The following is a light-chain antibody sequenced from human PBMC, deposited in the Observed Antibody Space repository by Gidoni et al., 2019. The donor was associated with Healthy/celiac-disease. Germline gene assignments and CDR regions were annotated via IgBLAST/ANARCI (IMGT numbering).Light chain of an antibody. Sequence: QSVLTQPPSASGTPGQRVTISCSGSSSNIGSNTVNWYQQLPGTAPKLLIYRNNQRPSGVPDRFSGSKSGTSASLAISGLQSEDKADYYCAAWDDSLNAWVFGGGTKLTVL. CDR3: AAWDDSLNAWV. CDR2: RNN. V-gene: IGLV1-44*01. CDR1: SSNIGSNT. J-gene: IGLJ3*02.